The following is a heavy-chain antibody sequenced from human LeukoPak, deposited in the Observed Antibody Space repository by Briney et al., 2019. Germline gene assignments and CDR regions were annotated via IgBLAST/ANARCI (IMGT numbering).Heavy chain of an antibody. V-gene: IGHV3-21*01. CDR1: GFTFSSYS. CDR2: ISSSSSYI. J-gene: IGHJ4*02. Sequence: KPGGSLRLSCAASGFTFSSYSMNWVRQAPGKGLEWVSSISSSSSYIYYADSVKGRFTISRDNAKNSLYLQMNSLRAEDTAVYYCAGDRTTVTAFDYWGQGTLVTVSS. CDR3: AGDRTTVTAFDY. D-gene: IGHD4-17*01.